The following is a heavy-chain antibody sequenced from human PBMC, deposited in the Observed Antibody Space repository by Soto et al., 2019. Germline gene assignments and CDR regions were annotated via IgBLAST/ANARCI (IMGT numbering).Heavy chain of an antibody. J-gene: IGHJ3*02. CDR2: IKQDGSEK. CDR1: GFTFSSYW. V-gene: IGHV3-7*03. Sequence: PGGSLRLSCAASGFTFSSYWMSWVRQAPGKGLEWMANIKQDGSEKYYVDSVKGRFTISRDNAKNSLYLQMNSLRAEDTAVYYCAREGYYDILTGRYGAFDIWGQGTMVTVSS. D-gene: IGHD3-9*01. CDR3: AREGYYDILTGRYGAFDI.